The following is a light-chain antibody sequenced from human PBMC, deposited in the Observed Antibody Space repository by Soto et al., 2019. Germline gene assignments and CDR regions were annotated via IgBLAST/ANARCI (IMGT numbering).Light chain of an antibody. CDR3: QQYGSSPRLA. CDR1: QSVSSNY. J-gene: IGKJ4*01. Sequence: EIVLTQSPGTLSLSPGDRATLSCRASQSVSSNYLARYHQKPGQAPRLLLYGASSRATGIPDRFSGSGSGTDFTLSISRLEPEDFGVYYCQQYGSSPRLAFGGGTKVDIK. V-gene: IGKV3-20*01. CDR2: GAS.